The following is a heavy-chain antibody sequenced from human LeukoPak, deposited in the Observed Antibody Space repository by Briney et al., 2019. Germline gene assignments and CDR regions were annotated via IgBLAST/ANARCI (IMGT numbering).Heavy chain of an antibody. CDR2: IYYSGST. D-gene: IGHD3-22*01. V-gene: IGHV4-59*12. CDR1: GGSISSYY. J-gene: IGHJ3*02. CDR3: ARSYYYDSSGFDAFDI. Sequence: PSETLSLTCTVSGGSISSYYWSWIRQPPGKGLEWIGYIYYSGSTNYNPSLKSRVTISVDTSKNQFSLKLSSVTAADTAVYYCARSYYYDSSGFDAFDIWGQGTMVTVSS.